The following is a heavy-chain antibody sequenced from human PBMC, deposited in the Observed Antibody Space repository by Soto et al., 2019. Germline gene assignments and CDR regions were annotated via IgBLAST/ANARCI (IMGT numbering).Heavy chain of an antibody. J-gene: IGHJ4*02. V-gene: IGHV1-46*01. CDR3: ARAINRHLTTMIGY. CDR1: GYPFTSYY. CDR2: INPSGGST. Sequence: XSVKVSCSASGYPFTSYYMHWGRQAPGQGLEWMGIINPSGGSTSYAQKFQGRVTMTRDTSTSTVYMELSSLRSEDTAVYYCARAINRHLTTMIGYWGQGTLVTVSS. D-gene: IGHD3-22*01.